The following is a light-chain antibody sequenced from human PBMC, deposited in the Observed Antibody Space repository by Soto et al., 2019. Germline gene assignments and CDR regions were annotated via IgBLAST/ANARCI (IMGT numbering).Light chain of an antibody. V-gene: IGLV2-11*01. Sequence: QSALPQPRAGSRSPGQSVTLSCTGTSSVVGGYNYVSGYQQHPGKAPKLMIYDVSKRPSGVPDRFSGSKSGNTASLTISGLQAEDEADYYCCSYAGSYTFVFGTGTKVTVL. CDR2: DVS. CDR1: SSVVGGYNY. CDR3: CSYAGSYTFV. J-gene: IGLJ1*01.